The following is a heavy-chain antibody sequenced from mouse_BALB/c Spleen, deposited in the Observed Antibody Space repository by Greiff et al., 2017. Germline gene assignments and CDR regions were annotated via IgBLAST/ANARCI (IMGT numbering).Heavy chain of an antibody. CDR2: ISSGSSTI. CDR1: GFTFSSFG. Sequence: EVHLVESGGGLVQPGGSRKLSCAASGFTFSSFGMHWVRQAPEKGLEWVAYISSGSSTIYYADTVKGRFTISRDNPKNTLFLQMTSLRSEDTAMYYCARADFRDYFDYWGQGTTLTVSS. CDR3: ARADFRDYFDY. J-gene: IGHJ2*01. V-gene: IGHV5-17*02.